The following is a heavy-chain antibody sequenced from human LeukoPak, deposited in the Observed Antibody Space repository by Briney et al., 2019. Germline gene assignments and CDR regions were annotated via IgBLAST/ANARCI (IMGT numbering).Heavy chain of an antibody. D-gene: IGHD4-17*01. J-gene: IGHJ5*02. Sequence: ETLSLTCAVSGYSISSGDYWGWIRQPPGKGLEWIGSIYHSGSTHYNPSLKSRVTISVDTSKNQFSLKVSSVTAADTAVYYCARNTTTTVTTQRGWFDPWGQGTLVTVSS. V-gene: IGHV4-38-2*01. CDR1: GYSISSGDY. CDR2: IYHSGST. CDR3: ARNTTTTVTTQRGWFDP.